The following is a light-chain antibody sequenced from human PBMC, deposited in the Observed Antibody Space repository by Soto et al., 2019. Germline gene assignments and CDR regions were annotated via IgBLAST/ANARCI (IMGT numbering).Light chain of an antibody. J-gene: IGLJ2*01. Sequence: QSVLTQPPSVSGAPGQRVTISCTGSSSNIGADYDVHWYRQLPGGAPQLLIYGNSNRPSGVPDRFSGSKSGTSASLAIAELQAEDEADYFCQSYDISLSGHVVFGGGTQLTVL. CDR2: GNS. CDR1: SSNIGADYD. CDR3: QSYDISLSGHVV. V-gene: IGLV1-40*01.